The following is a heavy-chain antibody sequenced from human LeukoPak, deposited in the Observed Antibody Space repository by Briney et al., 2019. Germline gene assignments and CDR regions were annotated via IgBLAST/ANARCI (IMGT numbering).Heavy chain of an antibody. CDR2: INPSGGST. D-gene: IGHD3-16*02. V-gene: IGHV1-46*03. CDR3: AREGMITFGGVIVYFDY. CDR1: GYTFTSYY. J-gene: IGHJ4*02. Sequence: ASVKVSCKASGYTFTSYYMHWVRQALGQGLEWMGIINPSGGSTSYAQKFQGRVTMTRDTSTSTVYMELSSLRSEDTAVYYCAREGMITFGGVIVYFDYWGQGTLVTVSS.